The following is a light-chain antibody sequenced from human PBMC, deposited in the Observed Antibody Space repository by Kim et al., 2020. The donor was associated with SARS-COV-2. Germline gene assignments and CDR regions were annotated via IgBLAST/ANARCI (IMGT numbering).Light chain of an antibody. CDR3: NSRDSSGNHVV. CDR1: SLRSYY. V-gene: IGLV3-19*01. J-gene: IGLJ2*01. CDR2: GKN. Sequence: SSELTQDPAVSVALGQTVRITCQGDSLRSYYASWYQQKPGQASILVIYGKNNRPSGIPDRFSGSASGNTASLTITGVQAEDEGDFYCNSRDSSGNHVVFG.